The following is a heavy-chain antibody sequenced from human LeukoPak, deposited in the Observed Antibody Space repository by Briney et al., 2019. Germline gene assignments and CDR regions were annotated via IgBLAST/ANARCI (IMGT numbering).Heavy chain of an antibody. CDR3: ARSRRAFFQDAFDI. CDR2: IYPGDSDT. D-gene: IGHD2/OR15-2a*01. Sequence: GESLQISCKGSGYSFTSYWIGWVRPMPGKGLAWMGIIYPGDSDTRYSPSFQGQVTISADKSITTAYLQWSSLKASDTAMYYCARSRRAFFQDAFDIWGQGTMVTVSS. CDR1: GYSFTSYW. J-gene: IGHJ3*02. V-gene: IGHV5-51*01.